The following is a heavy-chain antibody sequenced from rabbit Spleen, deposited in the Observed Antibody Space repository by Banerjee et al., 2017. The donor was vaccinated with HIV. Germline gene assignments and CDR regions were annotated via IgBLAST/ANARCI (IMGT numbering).Heavy chain of an antibody. D-gene: IGHD6-1*01. J-gene: IGHJ4*01. CDR3: ADDGASVMGCDFDF. CDR1: GFDFSDYNV. CDR2: INSSTGTY. Sequence: QEQLVESGGDLVKPEGSLTLTCTASGFDFSDYNVMCWVRQAPGKGLEWIACINSSTGTYVSASWAKGLFTTYTSSTTAVLQKITMLAAAAAAYYFCADDGASVMGCDFDFWGPGTLVTVS. V-gene: IGHV1S45*01.